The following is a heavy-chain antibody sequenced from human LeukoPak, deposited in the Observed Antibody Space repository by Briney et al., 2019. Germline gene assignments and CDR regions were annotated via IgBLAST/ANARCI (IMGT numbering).Heavy chain of an antibody. D-gene: IGHD2-2*01. CDR3: ARVGYCSSTSCYNWFDP. Sequence: ASVKVSCKASGYTFTGYYMHWVRQAPGQGREWMGWINPNSGGTNYAQKFQGRVTITRDTAISTAYMELSRLRSDDTAVYYCARVGYCSSTSCYNWFDPWGQGTLVTVSS. CDR1: GYTFTGYY. V-gene: IGHV1-2*02. J-gene: IGHJ5*02. CDR2: INPNSGGT.